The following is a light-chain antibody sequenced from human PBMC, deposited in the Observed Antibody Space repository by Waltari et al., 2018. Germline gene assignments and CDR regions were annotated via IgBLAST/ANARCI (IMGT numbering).Light chain of an antibody. V-gene: IGLV1-47*01. J-gene: IGLJ1*01. Sequence: QSVLPQPPSASGTPGQRVTIPCSGSHSHIGRNYVYWYQQLPGTAPKLLTYQDSQRPSGVPDRFSGSKAGTSASLAISGLRSEDEADYYCAAWDDSLSGPIFATGTKVTV. CDR3: AAWDDSLSGPI. CDR1: HSHIGRNY. CDR2: QDS.